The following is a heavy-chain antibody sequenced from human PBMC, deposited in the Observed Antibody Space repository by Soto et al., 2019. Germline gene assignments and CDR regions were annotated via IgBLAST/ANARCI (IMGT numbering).Heavy chain of an antibody. Sequence: EVQLVESGGGWVQPGGSLRLSCAASGFTFSTYAMHWLRQAPGRGLEYVSAIISNGGSKYYPNSVKGRFPISRDNSKNTLYLQMGSLRAEDMAVYYCARARIAVAGYTDWGQGTLVTVSS. D-gene: IGHD6-19*01. CDR3: ARARIAVAGYTD. J-gene: IGHJ4*02. CDR2: IISNGGSK. CDR1: GFTFSTYA. V-gene: IGHV3-64*01.